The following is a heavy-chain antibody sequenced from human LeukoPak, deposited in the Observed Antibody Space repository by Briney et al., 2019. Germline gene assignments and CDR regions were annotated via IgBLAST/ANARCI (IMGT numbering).Heavy chain of an antibody. D-gene: IGHD1-26*01. Sequence: SGPTLVNPTQTLTLTCTFSGFSLSTSGMRVTWIRQPPGKALEWLARIDWNDDKFYSTSLKTRLTISKDTSKSQVVLTMTNVDPVDTGTSYCARMGGNYQFDSWGQGTLVTVSS. CDR2: IDWNDDK. J-gene: IGHJ4*02. V-gene: IGHV2-70*04. CDR3: ARMGGNYQFDS. CDR1: GFSLSTSGMR.